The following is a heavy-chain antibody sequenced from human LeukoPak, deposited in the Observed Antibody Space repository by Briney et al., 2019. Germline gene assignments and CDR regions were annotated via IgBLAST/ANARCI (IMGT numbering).Heavy chain of an antibody. J-gene: IGHJ3*01. V-gene: IGHV3-23*01. D-gene: IGHD2-21*01. CDR2: MIGSTGST. CDR1: GFTFISYA. CDR3: AKGKVNHDGALDA. Sequence: GGSLRLSCAASGFTFISYAMSWVRQAPGKGLEWVSGMIGSTGSTFYADSVKGRFTISRDKSKNTLYLQMNTLRAEDTAVYYCAKGKVNHDGALDAWGQGTLVTVSS.